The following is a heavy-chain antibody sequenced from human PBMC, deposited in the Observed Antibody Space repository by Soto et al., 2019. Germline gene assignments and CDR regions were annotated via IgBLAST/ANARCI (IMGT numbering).Heavy chain of an antibody. D-gene: IGHD2-15*01. CDR3: ATSGGAFVVVVAATSWTYGLDV. CDR2: ISSSGDST. CDR1: GFSFSSYA. J-gene: IGHJ6*02. V-gene: IGHV3-23*01. Sequence: EGQLLESGGGLIQPGGSLRLSCAASGFSFSSYAMNWVRQAPGRGLEWVSGISSSGDSTSLADSVKGRFAISRDNSKNTLYLQMSSLRGEDTAVYYCATSGGAFVVVVAATSWTYGLDVWGQGTTVTV.